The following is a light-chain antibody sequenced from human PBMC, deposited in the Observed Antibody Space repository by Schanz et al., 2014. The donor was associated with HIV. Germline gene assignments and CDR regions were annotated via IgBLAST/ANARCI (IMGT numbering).Light chain of an antibody. CDR2: ANN. Sequence: QSVLTQPPSVSGAPGQRVSISCTGNTSNIGAGYDVHWYLQLPGSAPKLLIYANNNRPSGVPDRFSGSKSGTSASLVISGLQSEDEADYYCAAWDGTLNGWVFGGGTKLTVL. CDR3: AAWDGTLNGWV. V-gene: IGLV1-40*01. CDR1: TSNIGAGYD. J-gene: IGLJ3*02.